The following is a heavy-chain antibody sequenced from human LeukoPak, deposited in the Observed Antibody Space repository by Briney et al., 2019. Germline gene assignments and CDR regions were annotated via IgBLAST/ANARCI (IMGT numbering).Heavy chain of an antibody. J-gene: IGHJ5*02. CDR2: INHSGST. CDR3: ARRGPPRTLLRGVKSGWFDP. CDR1: GGSSSGYY. D-gene: IGHD3-10*01. Sequence: SETLSLTCVLYGGSSSGYYWNWIRQPPGKGLEWIGEINHSGSTNYNPSLKSRVTISVDTTKSQSLLRLSSVTAADTAVYYCARRGPPRTLLRGVKSGWFDPWGQGTLVTVSS. V-gene: IGHV4-34*01.